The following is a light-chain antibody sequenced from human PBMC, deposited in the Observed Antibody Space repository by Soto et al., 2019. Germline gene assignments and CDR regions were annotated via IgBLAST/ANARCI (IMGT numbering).Light chain of an antibody. J-gene: IGKJ1*01. V-gene: IGKV1-5*03. CDR2: KAS. CDR1: QSISSW. CDR3: QHYNSYSWT. Sequence: GDRGTSTFRASQSISSWLAWYQQKPGKAPNLLIHKASHLESGVPSRFSGSGSGTEFPLTISSLQPGDYATYYCQHYNSYSWTFGQGTKVDIK.